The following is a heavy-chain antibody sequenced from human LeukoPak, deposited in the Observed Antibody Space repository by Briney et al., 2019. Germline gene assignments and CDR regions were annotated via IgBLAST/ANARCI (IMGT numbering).Heavy chain of an antibody. J-gene: IGHJ4*02. CDR1: GGSFSGYY. Sequence: PSETLSLTCAVYGGSFSGYYWSWVRQAPGKGLEWVSGISGSGGSTHYADSVKGRFTISRDNSKNTLYLQMSSLRAEDTALYYCAKGAAVAGRLHFDYWGQGTLVTVSS. D-gene: IGHD6-19*01. CDR2: ISGSGGST. CDR3: AKGAAVAGRLHFDY. V-gene: IGHV3-23*01.